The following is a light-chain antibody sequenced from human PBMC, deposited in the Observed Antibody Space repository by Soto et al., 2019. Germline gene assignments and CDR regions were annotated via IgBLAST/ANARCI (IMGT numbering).Light chain of an antibody. CDR1: QSVSSY. Sequence: EIVLTQSPATLSLSPGERATLSCRASQSVSSYLAWYKQKPGQAPRLLIYDAYKRATGIPARFSGSGSGTDFTLTISSLEPEDFEVYYCQQRSNWLLTFGGGTKVEIK. CDR2: DAY. J-gene: IGKJ4*01. CDR3: QQRSNWLLT. V-gene: IGKV3-11*01.